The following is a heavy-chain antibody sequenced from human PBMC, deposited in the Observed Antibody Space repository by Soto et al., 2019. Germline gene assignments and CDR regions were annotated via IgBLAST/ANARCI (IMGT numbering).Heavy chain of an antibody. Sequence: TLSLTCTVSGGSISSGGYYWSWIRQHPGKGLEWIGYIYYSGSTYYNPSLKSRVTISVDTSKNQFSLKLSSVTAADTAVYYCARASGASRFLEWLFAWGMDVWGQGTTVTVSS. V-gene: IGHV4-31*03. D-gene: IGHD3-3*01. J-gene: IGHJ6*02. CDR2: IYYSGST. CDR3: ARASGASRFLEWLFAWGMDV. CDR1: GGSISSGGYY.